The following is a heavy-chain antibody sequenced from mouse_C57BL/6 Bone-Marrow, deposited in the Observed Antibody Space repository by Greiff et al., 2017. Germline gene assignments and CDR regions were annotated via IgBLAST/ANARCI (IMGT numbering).Heavy chain of an antibody. J-gene: IGHJ1*03. CDR2: IYPGSGST. Sequence: QVQLQQSGAELVKPGASVKMSCKASGYTFTSYWITWVKQRPGQGLEWIGDIYPGSGSTNYNEKFKSKATLTVDTSSSTAYMQLSSLTSEDSAVYYWARRGIYYYGSSWYFDVWGTGTTVTVSS. CDR1: GYTFTSYW. D-gene: IGHD1-1*01. V-gene: IGHV1-55*01. CDR3: ARRGIYYYGSSWYFDV.